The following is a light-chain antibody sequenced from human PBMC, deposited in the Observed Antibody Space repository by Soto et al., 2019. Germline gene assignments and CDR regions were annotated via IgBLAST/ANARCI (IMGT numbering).Light chain of an antibody. CDR2: GAS. CDR3: QHYGSSLWT. Sequence: EIVLTQSPGTLSLSPGERATLSCRASQSVSSSYLAWYQQTPGQAPRLLIYGASSRATGIPDRFSGSGSGTALTLTISRLEPEDFAVYYCQHYGSSLWTFGQGTKVEIK. CDR1: QSVSSSY. V-gene: IGKV3-20*01. J-gene: IGKJ1*01.